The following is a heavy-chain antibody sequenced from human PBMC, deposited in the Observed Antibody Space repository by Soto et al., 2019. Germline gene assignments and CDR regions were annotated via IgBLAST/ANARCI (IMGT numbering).Heavy chain of an antibody. J-gene: IGHJ6*02. CDR3: ARVEVEPDYYYGMDV. CDR2: INPSGGST. D-gene: IGHD2-2*01. V-gene: IGHV1-46*01. Sequence: GASVKVSCKASGYTFTSYYMHWVRQAPGQGLEWMGIINPSGGSTSYAQKFQGRVTMTRDTSTSTVYMELSSLRSEDTAVYYCARVEVEPDYYYGMDVWGQGTTVTVSS. CDR1: GYTFTSYY.